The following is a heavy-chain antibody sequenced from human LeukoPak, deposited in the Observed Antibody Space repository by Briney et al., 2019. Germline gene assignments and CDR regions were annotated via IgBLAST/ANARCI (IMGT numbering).Heavy chain of an antibody. CDR1: GFPFSTYS. J-gene: IGHJ4*02. D-gene: IGHD4-23*01. V-gene: IGHV3-48*04. Sequence: GGSLGLSCAASGFPFSTYSMDWVRQAPWKGLEWISYISSSGDTIHYVDSVRGRFTISRDNAKNSLYLHLNSLRVEDTGVYYCAKEDHGGEVYYFDYWGQGTLVTVSS. CDR3: AKEDHGGEVYYFDY. CDR2: ISSSGDTI.